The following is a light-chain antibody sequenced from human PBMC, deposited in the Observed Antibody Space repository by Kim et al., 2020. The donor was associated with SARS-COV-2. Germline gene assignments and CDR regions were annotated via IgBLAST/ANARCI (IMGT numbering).Light chain of an antibody. CDR1: SSDIGAYKY. Sequence: QSALTQPASVSGSPGRSITISCTGTSSDIGAYKYVSWYQQHPGKVPKLMIFDISDRPSGISNRFSGSKSGNTASLTISSLQAEDEAHYYCSSYADGNIYFFGTGTK. J-gene: IGLJ1*01. CDR3: SSYADGNIYF. V-gene: IGLV2-14*03. CDR2: DIS.